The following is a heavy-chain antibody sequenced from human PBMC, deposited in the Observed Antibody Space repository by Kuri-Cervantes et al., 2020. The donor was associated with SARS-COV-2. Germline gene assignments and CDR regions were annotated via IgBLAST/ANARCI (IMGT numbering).Heavy chain of an antibody. CDR1: GFTFSSYE. Sequence: GESLKISCAASGFTFSSYEMSWVRQAPGKGLEWVSYISSSGSTIYYADSVKGRFTISRDNAKNSLYLQMNSLRDEDTAVYYCASQWLNLYGMDVWGQGTTVTVSS. D-gene: IGHD6-19*01. V-gene: IGHV3-48*03. CDR2: ISSSGSTI. J-gene: IGHJ6*02. CDR3: ASQWLNLYGMDV.